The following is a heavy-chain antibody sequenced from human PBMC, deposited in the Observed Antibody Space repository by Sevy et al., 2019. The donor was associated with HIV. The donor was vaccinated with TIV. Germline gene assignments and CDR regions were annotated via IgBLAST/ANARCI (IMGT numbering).Heavy chain of an antibody. CDR3: AGDGDGGNRAFDY. CDR2: IYRGGST. CDR1: GFTVSSSY. J-gene: IGHJ4*02. V-gene: IGHV3-53*01. D-gene: IGHD7-27*01. Sequence: GGSLRLSCAVSGFTVSSSYMTWVRQAPGKGLEWVSVIYRGGSTYYADSVKGRFTISRDNSKNTLFLEMRSLTAEDTAVYYCAGDGDGGNRAFDYWGQGSLVTVSS.